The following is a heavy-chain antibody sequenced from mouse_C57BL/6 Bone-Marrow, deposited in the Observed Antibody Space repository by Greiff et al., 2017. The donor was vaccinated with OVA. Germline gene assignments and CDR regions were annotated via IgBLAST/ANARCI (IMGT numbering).Heavy chain of an antibody. CDR2: ISSGGSYT. V-gene: IGHV5-6*02. D-gene: IGHD1-1*01. J-gene: IGHJ4*01. CDR1: GFTFSSYG. Sequence: EVKLVESGGDLVKPGGSLKLSCAASGFTFSSYGMSWVRQTPDKRLEWVAIISSGGSYTYYPDSVKGRFTISRDNAKNTLYLQMSSLKSEDTAMYYCARLYYDGRLDYWGQGTSVTVTS. CDR3: ARLYYDGRLDY.